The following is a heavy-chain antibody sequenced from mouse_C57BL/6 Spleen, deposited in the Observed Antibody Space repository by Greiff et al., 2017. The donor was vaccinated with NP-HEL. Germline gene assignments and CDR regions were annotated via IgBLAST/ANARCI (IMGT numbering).Heavy chain of an antibody. Sequence: VQLQESGAELVKPGASVKISCKASGYAFSSYWMNWVKQRPGKGLEGIGQIYPGDGDTNYNGKFKGKATLTADKSSSTAYMQLSSLTSEDSAVYFCARSRATVVAEDAMDYWGQGTSVTVSS. V-gene: IGHV1-80*01. CDR2: IYPGDGDT. D-gene: IGHD1-1*01. J-gene: IGHJ4*01. CDR3: ARSRATVVAEDAMDY. CDR1: GYAFSSYW.